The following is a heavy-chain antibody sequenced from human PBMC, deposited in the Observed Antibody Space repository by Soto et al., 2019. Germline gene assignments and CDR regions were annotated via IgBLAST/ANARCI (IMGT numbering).Heavy chain of an antibody. CDR3: AREGYCSSATCPGYI. Sequence: QVQLVQSGAEVKKPGSSVKVSCKASGGTFSRYAISWVRQAPGQGLEWMGGIIPIFGTANYAQKFQGRVTITADKSTSTDYMELSSLRSEDTAVYYCAREGYCSSATCPGYIWGQGTMVTVSS. CDR1: GGTFSRYA. J-gene: IGHJ3*02. V-gene: IGHV1-69*06. CDR2: IIPIFGTA. D-gene: IGHD2-2*01.